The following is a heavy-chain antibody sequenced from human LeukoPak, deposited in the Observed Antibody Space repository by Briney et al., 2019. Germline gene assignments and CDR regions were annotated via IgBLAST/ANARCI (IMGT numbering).Heavy chain of an antibody. D-gene: IGHD1-1*01. Sequence: GESLKISCKGSGYSFADYWIGWVRQMPGKGLEGMGIIYPGDSDTRYSPSFRGQVTISADRSISTAYLQWSSLKASDTAMYYCASATGDYSYFESWGQGALVTVSS. CDR2: IYPGDSDT. V-gene: IGHV5-51*01. CDR1: GYSFADYW. J-gene: IGHJ4*02. CDR3: ASATGDYSYFES.